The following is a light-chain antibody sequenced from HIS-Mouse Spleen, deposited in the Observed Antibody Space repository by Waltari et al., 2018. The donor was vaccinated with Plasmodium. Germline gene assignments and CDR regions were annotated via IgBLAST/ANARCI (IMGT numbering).Light chain of an antibody. J-gene: IGLJ2*01. CDR1: TRNVGGFNS. V-gene: IGLV2-8*01. CDR2: EVS. CDR3: SSYAGSTPVV. Sequence: QSALTPPPSASGSPGLSVTIPCPGTTRNVGGFNSISWYQQHPGKAPKLMIDEVSKRPSGVPDRFSGSKSGNTASLTVSGLQAEDEADYYCSSYAGSTPVVFGGGTKLTVL.